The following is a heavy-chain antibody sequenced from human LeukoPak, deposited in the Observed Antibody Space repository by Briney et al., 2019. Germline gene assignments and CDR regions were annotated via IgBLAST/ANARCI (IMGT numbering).Heavy chain of an antibody. CDR2: INPNSGGT. Sequence: ASVKVSCKASAYTFTGYYMHWVRQAPGQGLEWMGRINPNSGGTNYAQKFQSRVTMTRDTSISTAYMELSRLRSDDTAVYYCARGVYTMIVVVPFDYWGQGTLVTVSS. V-gene: IGHV1-2*06. CDR1: AYTFTGYY. J-gene: IGHJ4*02. D-gene: IGHD3-22*01. CDR3: ARGVYTMIVVVPFDY.